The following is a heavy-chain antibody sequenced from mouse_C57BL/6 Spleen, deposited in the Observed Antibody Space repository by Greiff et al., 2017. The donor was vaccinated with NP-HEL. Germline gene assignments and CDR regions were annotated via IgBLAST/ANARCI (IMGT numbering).Heavy chain of an antibody. CDR3: ARCDFDYGSSYWYFDV. J-gene: IGHJ1*03. Sequence: VQLQQPGAELVMPGASVKLSCKASGYTFTSYWLHWVKQRPGQGLEWIGEIDPSDSYTTYNQKFKGKSTLTVDKSSSTAYMQLSSLTSEDSAVYYCARCDFDYGSSYWYFDVWGTGTTVTVSS. D-gene: IGHD1-1*01. V-gene: IGHV1-69*01. CDR2: IDPSDSYT. CDR1: GYTFTSYW.